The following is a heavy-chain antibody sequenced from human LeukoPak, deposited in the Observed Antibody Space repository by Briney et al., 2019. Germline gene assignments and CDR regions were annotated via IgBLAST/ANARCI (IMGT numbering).Heavy chain of an antibody. D-gene: IGHD3-16*01. CDR1: GFTFSTYG. CDR3: AKDHVTWGNRYFDH. J-gene: IGHJ4*02. Sequence: GGSLRLSCAASGFTFSTYGMHCVPQAPGKGLEWVAFIGHDATKIYYADSVQGRFTISRDNSKNTLYLEMNSLSGDDTALYYCAKDHVTWGNRYFDHWGQGTLGTVSS. V-gene: IGHV3-30*02. CDR2: IGHDATKI.